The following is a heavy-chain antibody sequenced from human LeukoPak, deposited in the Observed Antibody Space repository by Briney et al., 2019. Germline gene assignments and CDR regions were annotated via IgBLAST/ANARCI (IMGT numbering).Heavy chain of an antibody. Sequence: GSLRLSCAASGFTFNNYWLTWVRQAPGKGLEWVAKISQDGSEKYYVDSVKGRFTISRDSGKNSLYLQMNSLRAEDTAVYYCARAVGSSGCDYWGQGTLVIVSS. J-gene: IGHJ4*02. D-gene: IGHD6-19*01. CDR1: GFTFNNYW. CDR3: ARAVGSSGCDY. CDR2: ISQDGSEK. V-gene: IGHV3-7*01.